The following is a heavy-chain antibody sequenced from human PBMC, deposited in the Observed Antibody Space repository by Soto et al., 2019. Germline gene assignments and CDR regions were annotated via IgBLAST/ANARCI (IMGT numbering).Heavy chain of an antibody. CDR3: ARVIWSAHLTSDL. CDR2: ISSSSSTI. J-gene: IGHJ5*02. Sequence: ESGGGLVQPGGSLRLSCAASGFTFSSTSMNWVRQAPGKGLEWISYISSSSSTIYADSVKGRFTISRDNAKNSLYLQMNSLRDEDTAVYYCARVIWSAHLTSDLWGQGTLVTVSS. V-gene: IGHV3-48*02. CDR1: GFTFSSTS. D-gene: IGHD3-3*01.